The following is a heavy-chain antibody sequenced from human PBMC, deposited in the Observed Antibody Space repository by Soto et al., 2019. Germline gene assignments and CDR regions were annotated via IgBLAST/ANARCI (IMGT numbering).Heavy chain of an antibody. CDR2: TYYRSKWYN. V-gene: IGHV6-1*01. D-gene: IGHD5-12*01. J-gene: IGHJ3*01. Sequence: SETMSLTCVISGDSVSSNSAAWNWIRQSPSRGLEWLGRTYYRSKWYNDYAVSVKSRITINPDTSKNQFSLQLNSVTPEDTAVYYCARGPRDGYNYWSFWGQGTMVTVSS. CDR1: GDSVSSNSAA. CDR3: ARGPRDGYNYWSF.